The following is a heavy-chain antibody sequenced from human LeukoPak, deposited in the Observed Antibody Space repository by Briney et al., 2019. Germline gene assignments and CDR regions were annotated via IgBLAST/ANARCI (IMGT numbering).Heavy chain of an antibody. J-gene: IGHJ4*02. CDR1: GFTFSSYS. V-gene: IGHV3-21*01. CDR2: ISSSSSYI. CDR3: ARAYYDFWSGYRNLFDY. Sequence: GGSLRLSCAASGFTFSSYSMNWVRQAPGKGLEWVSSISSSSSYIYYADSVKGRFTISRDNAKNSLYLQMNSLRAEDTAAYYCARAYYDFWSGYRNLFDYWGQGTLVTVSS. D-gene: IGHD3-3*01.